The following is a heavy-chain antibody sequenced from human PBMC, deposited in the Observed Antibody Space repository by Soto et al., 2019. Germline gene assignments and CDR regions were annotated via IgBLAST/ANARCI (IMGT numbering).Heavy chain of an antibody. Sequence: QVQVQESGPGLVKPSEALSLTCTVSGGSISNHHWSWIRQSPGKGLEWIANIYHSGTTNYNLSLKGRVTISIDSSKNQVSLKFNSVTAADTAVYYCARGGYRTLAWFDPWGQGTLVTVSS. CDR3: ARGGYRTLAWFDP. CDR2: IYHSGTT. V-gene: IGHV4-59*11. D-gene: IGHD6-13*01. J-gene: IGHJ5*02. CDR1: GGSISNHH.